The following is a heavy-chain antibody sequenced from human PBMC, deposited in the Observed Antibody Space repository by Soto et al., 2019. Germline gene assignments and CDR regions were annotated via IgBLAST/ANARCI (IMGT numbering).Heavy chain of an antibody. D-gene: IGHD5-12*01. CDR1: GFSFRYYA. V-gene: IGHV3-23*01. CDR2: ISGSGGST. Sequence: PGGSLRLSCAASGFSFRYYAMSWVRQAPGKGLEWVSAISGSGGSTFYADSVKGRLTISRDNSKNTLYLQMNSLRAEDTAIYYCAKKREQLVASYYFDYWGQGTLVTVSS. J-gene: IGHJ4*02. CDR3: AKKREQLVASYYFDY.